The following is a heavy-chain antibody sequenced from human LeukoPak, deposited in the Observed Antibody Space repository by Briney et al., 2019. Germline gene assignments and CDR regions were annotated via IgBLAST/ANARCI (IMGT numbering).Heavy chain of an antibody. Sequence: SQTRSLTCTVSGGSISSGSYYWSWIRQPAGKGLEWIGRIYTSGSTNYNPSLKSRVTISVDTSKNQFSLKLRSVTAADTAVYYCARINVYGDSIDYWGQGTLVSVS. CDR1: GGSISSGSYY. CDR2: IYTSGST. V-gene: IGHV4-61*02. J-gene: IGHJ4*02. CDR3: ARINVYGDSIDY. D-gene: IGHD4-17*01.